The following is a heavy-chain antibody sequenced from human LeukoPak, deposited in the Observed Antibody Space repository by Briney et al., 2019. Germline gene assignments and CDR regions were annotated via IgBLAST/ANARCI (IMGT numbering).Heavy chain of an antibody. CDR1: GYIFSNYA. V-gene: IGHV3-23*01. CDR2: ITDSGGRA. Sequence: GGSLSLSCAASGYIFSNYAMNWVRQARGKGLEWVSGITDSGGRAYYVDSVKGRFTVSRDNSRNTLYLQMNSLRAEDTAVYFCAKEGSDYYDVSGAPFDSWGQGTLVTLSS. D-gene: IGHD3-22*01. J-gene: IGHJ4*02. CDR3: AKEGSDYYDVSGAPFDS.